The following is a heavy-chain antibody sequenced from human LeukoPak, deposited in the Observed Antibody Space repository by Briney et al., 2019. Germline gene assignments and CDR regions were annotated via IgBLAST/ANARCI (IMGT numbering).Heavy chain of an antibody. V-gene: IGHV1-8*03. CDR3: ARDTSGQTRADDAFDI. D-gene: IGHD6-19*01. CDR1: GYTFFSHD. CDR2: MNPKSGNT. Sequence: ASAKVSCKASGYTFFSHDINWVRQATGQGLEWMGWMNPKSGNTGYAQKFQARITISRDTSRNTAYMELNSLISEDTAVYFCARDTSGQTRADDAFDIWGQGTMVTVSS. J-gene: IGHJ3*02.